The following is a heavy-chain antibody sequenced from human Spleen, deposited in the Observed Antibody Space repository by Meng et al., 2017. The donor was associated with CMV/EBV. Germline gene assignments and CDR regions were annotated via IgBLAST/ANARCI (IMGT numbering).Heavy chain of an antibody. CDR1: GGSISSGGYY. CDR3: ARIPRGVLRYPYYYYGMDV. CDR2: INHSGST. D-gene: IGHD3-9*01. V-gene: IGHV4-39*07. J-gene: IGHJ6*02. Sequence: SETLSLTCTVSGGSISSGGYYWSWIRQPPGKGLEWIGEINHSGSTNYNPSLKSRVTISVDTSKNQFSLKLSSVTAADTAVYYCARIPRGVLRYPYYYYGMDVWGQGTTVTVSS.